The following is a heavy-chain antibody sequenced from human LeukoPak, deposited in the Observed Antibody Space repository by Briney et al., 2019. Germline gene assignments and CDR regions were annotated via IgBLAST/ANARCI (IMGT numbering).Heavy chain of an antibody. CDR3: ARDPAGSYVY. Sequence: PGGSLRLSCAASGFTVSSNYMSWVRQAPGTGLEWVSVIYSGGSTYYADSVKGRFTISRDNSKNTLYLQMNSLRAEDTAVYYCARDPAGSYVYGGQGTLVTVSS. CDR2: IYSGGST. V-gene: IGHV3-53*01. D-gene: IGHD3-16*01. CDR1: GFTVSSNY. J-gene: IGHJ4*02.